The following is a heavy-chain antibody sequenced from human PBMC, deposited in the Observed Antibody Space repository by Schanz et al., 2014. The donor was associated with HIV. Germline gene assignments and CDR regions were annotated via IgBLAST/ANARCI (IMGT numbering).Heavy chain of an antibody. CDR3: ARGLGY. J-gene: IGHJ4*02. V-gene: IGHV3-21*04. Sequence: VQLVESGGGVVQPGRSLRLSCAASGFTFSSYGMHWVRQAPGKGLEWVSSITSSSSYIYYADSVKGRFTISRDSSKNTLFLQMNSLRAEDTAVYYCARGLGYWGQGTLVTVSS. CDR1: GFTFSSYG. CDR2: ITSSSSYI.